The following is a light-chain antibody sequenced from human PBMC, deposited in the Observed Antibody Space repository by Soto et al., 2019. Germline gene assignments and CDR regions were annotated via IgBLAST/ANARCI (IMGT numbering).Light chain of an antibody. CDR2: KAS. V-gene: IGKV1-5*03. J-gene: IGKJ3*01. CDR3: QQYDDYPFT. Sequence: DIQMTQSPSTLSASLGDRVTISCRASQSISSWLAWYQQKPGQAPKLLIYKASTLESGVPSRFSGSGSGTEFTLTISSLQPDDFATYYCQQYDDYPFTFGPGTKVDIK. CDR1: QSISSW.